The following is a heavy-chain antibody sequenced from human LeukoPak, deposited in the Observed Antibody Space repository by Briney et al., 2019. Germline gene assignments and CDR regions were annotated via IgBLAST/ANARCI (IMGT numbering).Heavy chain of an antibody. V-gene: IGHV3-73*01. CDR3: TRKSDSSLDH. J-gene: IGHJ4*02. Sequence: GGSLRLSCAACGFTFSVSDVHWVRQGSGKGLEWVGRIRSKANSYATAYAASVTGRFTISRDDSKNTAYLQMNSLKSEDTAVYYCTRKSDSSLDHWGQGTLVTVSS. CDR1: GFTFSVSD. CDR2: IRSKANSYAT.